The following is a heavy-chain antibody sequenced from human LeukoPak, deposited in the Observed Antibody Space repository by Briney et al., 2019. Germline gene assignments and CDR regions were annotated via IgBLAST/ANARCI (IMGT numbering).Heavy chain of an antibody. CDR2: IKQDGSEK. V-gene: IGHV3-7*01. Sequence: GGSLRLSCAASGFTFSSYWVSWVRQAPGKGLEWVANIKQDGSEKYYVDSVKGRFTISRDNAKNSLYLQMNSLRAEDTAVYYCARVLWFGELYHWGQGTLVTVSS. D-gene: IGHD3-10*01. J-gene: IGHJ5*02. CDR1: GFTFSSYW. CDR3: ARVLWFGELYH.